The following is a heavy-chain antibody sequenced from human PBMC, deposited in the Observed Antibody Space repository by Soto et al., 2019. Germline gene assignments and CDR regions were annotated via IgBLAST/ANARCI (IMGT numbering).Heavy chain of an antibody. CDR2: ISYDGNNK. CDR3: ARASVAGLD. CDR1: GFIFSSYA. J-gene: IGHJ4*02. V-gene: IGHV3-30-3*01. D-gene: IGHD2-21*01. Sequence: QVQLVESGGGGVQPGRSLRLTCAASGFIFSSYAIHWVRQAPGKGLEWVAVISYDGNNKYYADSVKSRFTISRDNSKNTLFLQMNSLRAENTAVYYCARASVAGLDWGQGTLVTVSS.